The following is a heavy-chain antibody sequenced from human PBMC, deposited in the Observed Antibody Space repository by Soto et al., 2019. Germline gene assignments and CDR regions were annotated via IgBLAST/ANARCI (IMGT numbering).Heavy chain of an antibody. CDR3: TRNADFTSAFDM. CDR1: GFTFSNYD. D-gene: IGHD3-3*01. Sequence: EVQLVESGGGLVQPGGSLRLSCAASGFTFSNYDMHWVRQATGKGLQWVANINVAGNTYYPVSVEGRFTISREHAKNSVYLHINSLRAEDTAVYYCTRNADFTSAFDMWGQGPMVTVSS. V-gene: IGHV3-13*01. CDR2: INVAGNT. J-gene: IGHJ3*02.